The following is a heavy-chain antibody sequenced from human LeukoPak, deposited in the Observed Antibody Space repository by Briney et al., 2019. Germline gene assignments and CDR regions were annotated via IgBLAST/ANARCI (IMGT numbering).Heavy chain of an antibody. Sequence: PGGSLRLSCAASGVTFSSYSMNWVCKAPGKGLEWVSSISSSSSYRYYADSVKGRFTISRDNAKNSLYLQMNSLRAEDTAVYYCARRLAVAGNPIDYWGQGTLVTVSS. J-gene: IGHJ4*02. CDR2: ISSSSSYR. CDR3: ARRLAVAGNPIDY. D-gene: IGHD6-19*01. CDR1: GVTFSSYS. V-gene: IGHV3-21*01.